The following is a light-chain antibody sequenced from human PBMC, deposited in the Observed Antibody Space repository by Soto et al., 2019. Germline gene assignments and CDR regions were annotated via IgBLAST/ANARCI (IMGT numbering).Light chain of an antibody. V-gene: IGKV3-20*01. CDR3: QQYQTSPPSYT. Sequence: EVILPQSPGTVSLSPGGRATLSCRASPNIRNNDLGGYQQKFGQAPRLLIFGASNRATGIPDRFTGSGSGTDFTLNITRVEPQDFAVYYCQQYQTSPPSYTFGQGTNLEI. J-gene: IGKJ2*01. CDR1: PNIRNND. CDR2: GAS.